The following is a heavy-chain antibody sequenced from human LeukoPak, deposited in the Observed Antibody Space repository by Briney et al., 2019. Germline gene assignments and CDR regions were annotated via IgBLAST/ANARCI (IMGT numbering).Heavy chain of an antibody. D-gene: IGHD3-22*01. Sequence: PSETLSLTCTVSGGSISSYYWSWLRQPPGKGLEWIGYMYYSGSTNYNPSLKSRVSISVDTSKNQFSLKLSSVTAADTAVYYCARQGLIYDSSDNWFDPWGQGTLVSVSS. CDR1: GGSISSYY. CDR2: MYYSGST. CDR3: ARQGLIYDSSDNWFDP. J-gene: IGHJ5*02. V-gene: IGHV4-59*08.